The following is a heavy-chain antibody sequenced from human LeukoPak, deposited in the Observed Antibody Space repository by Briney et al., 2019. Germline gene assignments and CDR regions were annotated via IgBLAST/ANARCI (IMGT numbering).Heavy chain of an antibody. CDR3: ARALTWWNY. V-gene: IGHV3-9*01. D-gene: IGHD2-15*01. Sequence: GRSLRLSCAASGFTLDDYAMHWVRQAPGKGLEWVSGISWNSGAIGYTDSVKGRFIISRDNAKNSLYLQMNSLRAEDTAVYYCARALTWWNYWGQGTLVTVSS. J-gene: IGHJ4*02. CDR2: ISWNSGAI. CDR1: GFTLDDYA.